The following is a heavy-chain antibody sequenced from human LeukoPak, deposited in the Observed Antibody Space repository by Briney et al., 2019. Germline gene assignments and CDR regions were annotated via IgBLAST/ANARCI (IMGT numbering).Heavy chain of an antibody. CDR3: ARDVGRSYDLDY. D-gene: IGHD3-16*01. CDR1: GYTFTGYG. V-gene: IGHV1-18*01. Sequence: GASVKVSCKASGYTFTGYGISWVPQAPGQGLEWMGWISAYNGNTDYAQSLQGRVTMTIDTSTSTVYMELRSLRSDDTAVYYCARDVGRSYDLDYWGQGTLVTVSS. CDR2: ISAYNGNT. J-gene: IGHJ4*02.